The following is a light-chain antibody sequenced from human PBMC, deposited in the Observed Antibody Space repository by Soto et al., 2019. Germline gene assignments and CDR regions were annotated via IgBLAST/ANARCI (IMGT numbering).Light chain of an antibody. Sequence: EVAVSQSPCTVCVSLGERATLSCRASQSVSSNLAWYQLKPGQATRLLIYGASTRATGIPARFSGSGSGTDFTLTISRLEPEDFAVYYCKQYGNAPQLTFDQGTRLEIK. CDR3: KQYGNAPQLT. V-gene: IGKV3-20*01. CDR2: GAS. J-gene: IGKJ5*01. CDR1: QSVSSN.